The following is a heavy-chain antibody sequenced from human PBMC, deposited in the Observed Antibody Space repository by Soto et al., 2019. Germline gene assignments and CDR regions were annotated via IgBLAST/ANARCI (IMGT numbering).Heavy chain of an antibody. J-gene: IGHJ4*02. CDR3: ARKGDYGTFDY. D-gene: IGHD4-17*01. Sequence: SETLSLTCTVSGGSISSYYWSWIRQPPGKGLEWIGYIYYSGSTNYNPSLKSRVTISVDTSKNQFSLKLSSVTAADTAVYYCARKGDYGTFDYWGQGTLVTVSS. V-gene: IGHV4-59*08. CDR1: GGSISSYY. CDR2: IYYSGST.